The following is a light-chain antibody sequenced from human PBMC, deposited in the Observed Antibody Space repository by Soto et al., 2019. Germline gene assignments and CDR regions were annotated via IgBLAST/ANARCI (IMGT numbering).Light chain of an antibody. J-gene: IGKJ5*01. CDR3: QQYNSYPIT. V-gene: IGKV1-16*01. Sequence: DIQMTQSPSSLSASVGDRVTITCQASQDISNYLNWYQQKPGEAPKLLIYDASNLESGVPSRFSGSGSGTEFTLTISSLQPDDFATYYCQQYNSYPITFGQGTRLEIK. CDR2: DAS. CDR1: QDISNY.